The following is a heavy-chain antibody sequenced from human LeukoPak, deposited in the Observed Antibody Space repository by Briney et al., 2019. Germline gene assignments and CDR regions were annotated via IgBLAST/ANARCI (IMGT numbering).Heavy chain of an antibody. CDR3: ARDGVYDILTGYRFDY. V-gene: IGHV1-69*01. J-gene: IGHJ4*02. D-gene: IGHD3-9*01. Sequence: ASVKVSCKASGGTFSSYAISWVRQAPGQGLEWMGGIIPIFGTANYAQKFQGRVTITADESTSTAYMELSSLRSEDTAVYYCARDGVYDILTGYRFDYWGQGTLVTVSS. CDR2: IIPIFGTA. CDR1: GGTFSSYA.